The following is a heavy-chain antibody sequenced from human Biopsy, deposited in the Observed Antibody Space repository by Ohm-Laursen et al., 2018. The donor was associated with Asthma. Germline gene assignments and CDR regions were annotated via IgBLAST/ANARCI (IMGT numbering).Heavy chain of an antibody. J-gene: IGHJ4*02. D-gene: IGHD2-2*01. V-gene: IGHV1-69*13. CDR2: FNSAFGTT. Sequence: GASVKASCKSLGGTFNTYVIGWVRQAPGQGLVWMGGFNSAFGTTTYPQKFQDRVTITADDSTSTVYMELSSLRSADTAVYYCARKAGSCISRTCYSLDFWGQGTLVTVSS. CDR1: GGTFNTYV. CDR3: ARKAGSCISRTCYSLDF.